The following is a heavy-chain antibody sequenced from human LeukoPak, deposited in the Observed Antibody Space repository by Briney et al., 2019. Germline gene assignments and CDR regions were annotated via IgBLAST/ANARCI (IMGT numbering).Heavy chain of an antibody. V-gene: IGHV3-21*01. CDR3: ARRFASLSTVTKF. Sequence: PGGSLRLSCAASGFTFSSYNVNWVRQTPGKGLEWVSSISSSSTYIYYADSVRGRFTISRDNAKNSLYLQMNSLRAEDTAVYYCARRFASLSTVTKFGGQGTLVTVSS. CDR2: ISSSSTYI. CDR1: GFTFSSYN. D-gene: IGHD4-17*01. J-gene: IGHJ4*02.